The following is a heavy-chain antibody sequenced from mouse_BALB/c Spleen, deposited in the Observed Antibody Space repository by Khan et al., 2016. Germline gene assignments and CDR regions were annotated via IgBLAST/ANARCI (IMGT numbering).Heavy chain of an antibody. V-gene: IGHV1-9*01. J-gene: IGHJ2*01. CDR3: ARTDRRGYLDY. CDR2: ILPGSGST. CDR1: GYTFSSYW. Sequence: QVQLKQSGAELMKPGASVKISCKATGYTFSSYWIEWVKQRPGHGLEWIGEILPGSGSTNYNETFRGKATFTADTSSNTAYMQLSSLTSEDSAVHYCARTDRRGYLDYWGQGTTLTVSS.